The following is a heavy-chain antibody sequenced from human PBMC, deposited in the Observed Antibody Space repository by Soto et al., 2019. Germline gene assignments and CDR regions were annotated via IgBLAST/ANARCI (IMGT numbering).Heavy chain of an antibody. J-gene: IGHJ6*02. Sequence: QVQLVESGGGLVKPGGSLRLSCAASGFTFNDYYMSWVRQAPGKGLEWVSYISSSGPYTKYGDSVKGRFTISRDNAKNSLYLQMSSLRVEDTAVYYCARVPVSMVRGNGMDVWGQGTTVTVSS. CDR3: ARVPVSMVRGNGMDV. CDR1: GFTFNDYY. V-gene: IGHV3-11*06. CDR2: ISSSGPYT. D-gene: IGHD3-10*01.